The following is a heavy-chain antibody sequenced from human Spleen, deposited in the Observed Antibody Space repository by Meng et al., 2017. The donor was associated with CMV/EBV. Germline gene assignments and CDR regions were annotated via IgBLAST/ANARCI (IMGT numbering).Heavy chain of an antibody. J-gene: IGHJ6*02. Sequence: ASVKVSCKASGYTFSNYGITWVRQAPGQGLEWMGWITTYNGDTTYAQKFQGRVTVTTDTSTSTAYMELRSLTSDDTAVYYCARVVTPYYYYYYGMDVWGQGTTVTVSS. V-gene: IGHV1-18*01. CDR2: ITTYNGDT. D-gene: IGHD1-14*01. CDR3: ARVVTPYYYYYYGMDV. CDR1: GYTFSNYG.